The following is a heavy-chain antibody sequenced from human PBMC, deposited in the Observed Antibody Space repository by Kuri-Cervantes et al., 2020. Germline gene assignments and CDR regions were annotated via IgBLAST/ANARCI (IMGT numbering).Heavy chain of an antibody. J-gene: IGHJ4*02. Sequence: ASVKVSCKASGYTFTSYDINWVRQAPGQGLEWMGWINPNRGGTDYAQTFQGRVTMTRDTSISTAYMELSSLRSEDTAVYYCARGTGYWGQGTLVTVSS. CDR1: GYTFTSYD. D-gene: IGHD3-10*01. CDR2: INPNRGGT. CDR3: ARGTGY. V-gene: IGHV1-2*02.